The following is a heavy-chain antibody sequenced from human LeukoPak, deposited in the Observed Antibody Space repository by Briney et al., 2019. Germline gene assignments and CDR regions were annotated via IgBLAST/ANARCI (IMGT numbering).Heavy chain of an antibody. Sequence: GGSLRLSCAASGFTLSGSAMHWVRPASGKGVEWVGRIRSKINSYATAYAASVKGRFTISRDDSKYTAYQQMNSLRAEDTAVYYCAKSRLNLFDYWGQGILVSVSS. V-gene: IGHV3-73*01. J-gene: IGHJ4*02. D-gene: IGHD5/OR15-5a*01. CDR1: GFTLSGSA. CDR2: IRSKINSYAT. CDR3: AKSRLNLFDY.